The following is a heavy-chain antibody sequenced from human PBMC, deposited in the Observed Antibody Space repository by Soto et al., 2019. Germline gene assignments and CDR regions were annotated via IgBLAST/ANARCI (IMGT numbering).Heavy chain of an antibody. D-gene: IGHD2-8*01. Sequence: GGSLRLSCAASGFTFSGYAMSWVRQAPGKGLEWVSAISGSGGSTYYADSVKGRFTISRDNSKNTLYLQMNSLRAEDTAVYYCAKEDIVLMVYAMGLYYFDYWGQGTLVTVSS. CDR2: ISGSGGST. V-gene: IGHV3-23*01. J-gene: IGHJ4*02. CDR1: GFTFSGYA. CDR3: AKEDIVLMVYAMGLYYFDY.